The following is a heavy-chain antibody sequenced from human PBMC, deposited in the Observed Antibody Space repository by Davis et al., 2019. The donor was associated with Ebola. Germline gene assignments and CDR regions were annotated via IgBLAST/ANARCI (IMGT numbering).Heavy chain of an antibody. Sequence: ASVKVSCKVSGYTYNNYVITWVRQAPGQGLEWMGWINAYNGNTNYAQKFQGRVTMTTDTSTSTVYMDMRSLTSDDTAVYYCARDYPWFDPWGQGTLVTVSS. V-gene: IGHV1-18*04. CDR2: INAYNGNT. CDR1: GYTYNNYV. CDR3: ARDYPWFDP. J-gene: IGHJ5*02.